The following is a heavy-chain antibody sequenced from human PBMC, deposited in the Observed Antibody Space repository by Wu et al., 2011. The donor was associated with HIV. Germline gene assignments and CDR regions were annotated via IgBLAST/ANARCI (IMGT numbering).Heavy chain of an antibody. Sequence: QVQLVQSGAEVKKPGASVKVSCKASGYTFAGYYIHWVRQAPGQGLEWMGWINPNSGGTNYAXKSQDRVTMTRDTSINTAYMELSSLRYDDTAVYYCVRGRPVVVVALTGHPFDFWGQGTLVTVSS. D-gene: IGHD2-15*01. J-gene: IGHJ4*02. CDR1: GYTFAGYY. CDR2: INPNSGGT. V-gene: IGHV1-2*02. CDR3: VRGRPVVVVALTGHPFDF.